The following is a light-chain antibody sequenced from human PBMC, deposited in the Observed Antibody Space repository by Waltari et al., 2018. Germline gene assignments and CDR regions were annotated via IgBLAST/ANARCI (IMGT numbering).Light chain of an antibody. CDR1: PTITSY. CDR3: QQTYSSPYT. Sequence: DIQMTQSPASLSASVGDRVTLTCRASPTITSYLNCYQHIPGKPPHLLIFAASRLQNGVPSRFSASGSETTFSLTISNVQPEHFAAYFCQQTYSSPYTIGQGTKVDIQ. J-gene: IGKJ2*01. V-gene: IGKV1-39*01. CDR2: AAS.